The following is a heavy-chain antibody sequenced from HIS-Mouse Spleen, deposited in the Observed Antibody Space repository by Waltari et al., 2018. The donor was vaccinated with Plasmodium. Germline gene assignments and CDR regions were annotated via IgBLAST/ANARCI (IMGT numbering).Heavy chain of an antibody. D-gene: IGHD6-6*01. Sequence: EVQLVESGGGLIQPGGSLRLSCAASGFTVSSTYMSWVRQAPGKGLEWVSVIYSGGRKYYADSVKGRFTIARDNSKNPLYLQMNSLRAEDTAVYYCARGMKSSSSAFDIWGQGTMVTVSS. CDR1: GFTVSSTY. CDR3: ARGMKSSSSAFDI. V-gene: IGHV3-53*01. CDR2: IYSGGRK. J-gene: IGHJ3*02.